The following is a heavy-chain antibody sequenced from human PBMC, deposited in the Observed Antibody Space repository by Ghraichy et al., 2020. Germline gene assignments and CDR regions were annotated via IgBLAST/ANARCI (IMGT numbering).Heavy chain of an antibody. CDR1: GFTFDSYA. CDR2: TSASGGTT. CDR3: AKQAGSGSYYGAYYFDY. Sequence: GGSLRLSCAASGFTFDSYAMSWDRQAPGKGLEWVSSTSASGGTTYYADSVKGRFTISRDNSKNTVYLQMNSLRAEDTAVYYCAKQAGSGSYYGAYYFDYWGQGTLVTVSS. J-gene: IGHJ4*02. V-gene: IGHV3-23*01. D-gene: IGHD3-10*01.